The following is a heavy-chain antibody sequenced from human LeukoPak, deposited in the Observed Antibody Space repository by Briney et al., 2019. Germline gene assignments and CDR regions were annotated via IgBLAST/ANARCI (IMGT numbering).Heavy chain of an antibody. J-gene: IGHJ4*02. V-gene: IGHV3-7*03. CDR2: IARDGSEE. D-gene: IGHD2-2*01. Sequence: GGSLRLSCEASGFTLSNYWMSWVRQAPGKGLEWVANIARDGSEENYADSVKGRFTISRDNARNSLYLQMNSLRDDDTAVYHCARVRFRLPDDYWGQGTLVTVSS. CDR3: ARVRFRLPDDY. CDR1: GFTLSNYW.